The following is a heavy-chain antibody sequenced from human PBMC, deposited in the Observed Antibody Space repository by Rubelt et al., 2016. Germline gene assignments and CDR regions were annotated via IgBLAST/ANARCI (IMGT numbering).Heavy chain of an antibody. J-gene: IGHJ3*02. V-gene: IGHV3-43*01. CDR2: ISWDGGST. D-gene: IGHD3-22*01. CDR1: GFTFDDYT. CDR3: ARDQGHITMIVVDGGDAFDI. Sequence: EVQLVESGGVVVQPGGSLRLSCAASGFTFDDYTMHWVRQAPGKGLEWVSLISWDGGSTYYADSVKGRFTISRDNSKTTLYLQMNSLRAEDTAVYYCARDQGHITMIVVDGGDAFDIWGQGTMVTVSS.